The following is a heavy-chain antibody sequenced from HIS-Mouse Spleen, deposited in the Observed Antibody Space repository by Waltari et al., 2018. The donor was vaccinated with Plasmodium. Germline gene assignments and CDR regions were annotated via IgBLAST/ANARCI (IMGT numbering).Heavy chain of an antibody. CDR3: ASSWYWYFDL. J-gene: IGHJ2*01. D-gene: IGHD6-13*01. CDR1: GFPFSSYW. V-gene: IGHV3-7*01. Sequence: EVQLVASVGGLVQPGGSRRLSSAAPGFPFSSYWMSWVRPAPGKGLEWVANIKQDGSEKYYVDSVKGRFTISRDNAKNSLYLQMNSLRAEDTAVYYCASSWYWYFDLWGRGTLVTVSS. CDR2: IKQDGSEK.